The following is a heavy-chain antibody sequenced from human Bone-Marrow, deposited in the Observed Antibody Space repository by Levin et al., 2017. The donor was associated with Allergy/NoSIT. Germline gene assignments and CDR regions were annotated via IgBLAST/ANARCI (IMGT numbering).Heavy chain of an antibody. D-gene: IGHD3-22*01. Sequence: SQTLSLTCTVSGGSISSSSYYWGWIRQPPGKGLEWIGSIYYSGSTYYNPSLKSRVTISVDTSKNQFSLKLSSVTAADTAVYYCARRPMIVVRWSVHADGMDVWGQGTTVTVSS. CDR3: ARRPMIVVRWSVHADGMDV. V-gene: IGHV4-39*01. CDR1: GGSISSSSYY. J-gene: IGHJ6*02. CDR2: IYYSGST.